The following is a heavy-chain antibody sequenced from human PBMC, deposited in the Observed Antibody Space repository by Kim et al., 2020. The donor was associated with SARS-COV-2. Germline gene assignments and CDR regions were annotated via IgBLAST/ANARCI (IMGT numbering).Heavy chain of an antibody. V-gene: IGHV3-7*03. CDR2: IKHDGSEN. J-gene: IGHJ4*02. D-gene: IGHD6-6*01. CDR3: ARDWLSTSRAVFDY. Sequence: GGSLRLSCAASGFTFSTYWMSWVRQAPGKGLEWVANIKHDGSENCYADSVKGRFTISRDNANNALFLQLNSLRAEDTAVYYCARDWLSTSRAVFDYWGQGTLVTVSS. CDR1: GFTFSTYW.